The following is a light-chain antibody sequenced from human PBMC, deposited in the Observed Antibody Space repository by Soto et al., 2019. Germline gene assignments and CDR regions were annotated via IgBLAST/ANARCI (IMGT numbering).Light chain of an antibody. CDR2: KAS. CDR3: QQYSGYPLT. J-gene: IGKJ4*01. Sequence: DIQMTQSPSTLSASVGDRVTITCRASQSISASLAWYQQKPGKDPKFLIYKASGLESGVPSRFCGSGSGTEFTLTISGLQPDDFATYYCQQYSGYPLTFGGGTKVEI. V-gene: IGKV1-5*03. CDR1: QSISAS.